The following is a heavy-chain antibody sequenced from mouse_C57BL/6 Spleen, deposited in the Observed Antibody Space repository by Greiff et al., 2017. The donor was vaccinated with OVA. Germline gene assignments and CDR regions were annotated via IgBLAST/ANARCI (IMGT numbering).Heavy chain of an antibody. CDR1: GFNIKDDY. V-gene: IGHV14-4*01. D-gene: IGHD2-4*01. CDR3: TRGEDYPAWFAY. J-gene: IGHJ3*01. CDR2: IDPENGDT. Sequence: VQLQQSGAELVRPGASVKLSCTASGFNIKDDYMHWVKQRPEQGLEWIGWIDPENGDTEYASKFQGKATITADTSSNTAYLQLSSLTSEDTAVYYCTRGEDYPAWFAYWGQGTLVTVSA.